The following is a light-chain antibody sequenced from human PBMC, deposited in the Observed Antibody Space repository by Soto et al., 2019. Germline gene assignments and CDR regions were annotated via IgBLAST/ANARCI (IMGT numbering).Light chain of an antibody. J-gene: IGLJ2*01. Sequence: QSVLTQPPSASGSPGQSVTISCTGTSSDVGGYNFVSWYQQHPGKAPKLLIYDVQKRPSGVPDRFSGSKSGNTASLIVSGLQADDEADYFCASYAGISVVFGGGTKLTVL. CDR3: ASYAGISVV. CDR2: DVQ. V-gene: IGLV2-8*01. CDR1: SSDVGGYNF.